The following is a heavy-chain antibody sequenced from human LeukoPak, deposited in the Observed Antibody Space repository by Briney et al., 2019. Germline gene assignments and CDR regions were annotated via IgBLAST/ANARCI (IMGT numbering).Heavy chain of an antibody. CDR2: IIPIFDTS. V-gene: IGHV1-69*06. J-gene: IGHJ5*02. Sequence: GSSVKVSCKASGGTFSNYAITWVRQAPGHGLEWMGGIIPIFDTSNYAQKFQGRVTITADKSTSTAYMELSSLRSEDTAVYYCATESPFYDILTAYSPYPWGQGTLVTVSS. CDR1: GGTFSNYA. CDR3: ATESPFYDILTAYSPYP. D-gene: IGHD3-9*01.